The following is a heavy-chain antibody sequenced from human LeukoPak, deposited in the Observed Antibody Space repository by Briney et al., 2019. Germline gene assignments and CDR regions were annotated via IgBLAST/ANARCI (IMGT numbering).Heavy chain of an antibody. J-gene: IGHJ4*02. CDR2: IIPIFGTA. V-gene: IGHV1-69*05. D-gene: IGHD1-1*01. CDR1: GGTFITYT. CDR3: ATYMLRDNWNVHTFDS. Sequence: ASVKVSCKASGGTFITYTINWVGQAPGQGLEWMGGIIPIFGTANYAQKFQGRITITTDDSTSTAYMELSSLRSEDTAVYYCATYMLRDNWNVHTFDSWGQGTLVTVSS.